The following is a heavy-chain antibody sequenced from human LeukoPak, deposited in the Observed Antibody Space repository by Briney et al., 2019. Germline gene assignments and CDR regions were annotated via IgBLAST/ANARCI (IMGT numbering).Heavy chain of an antibody. CDR3: ARGTLRKDGDIAARPGNWFDP. Sequence: SQALSLTCAISGDSVSSNRAARNWIRQSPSSGLEWLGRTYYRVKRYNDYAVSVKSRTTINPDTSNNQFSLQLNSVTPEDTAVYYCARGTLRKDGDIAARPGNWFDPWGQGTLVTVSS. CDR1: GDSVSSNRAA. V-gene: IGHV6-1*01. CDR2: TYYRVKRYN. J-gene: IGHJ5*02. D-gene: IGHD6-6*01.